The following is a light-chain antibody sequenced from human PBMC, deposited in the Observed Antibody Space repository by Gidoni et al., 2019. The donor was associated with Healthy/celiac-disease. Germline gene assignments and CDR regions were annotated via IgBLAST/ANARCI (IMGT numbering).Light chain of an antibody. CDR2: EVS. Sequence: QSDLTQPASASGSPGQSIISSCTGTSSYVGGYNYVSWYQQHPGNAPKLMSYEVSNRPSGVSNRFSCSKSCNTASLSISGLQAEDEADYYCSSYTSSSTLVVFGGGTNLTVL. CDR1: SSYVGGYNY. CDR3: SSYTSSSTLVV. V-gene: IGLV2-14*01. J-gene: IGLJ2*01.